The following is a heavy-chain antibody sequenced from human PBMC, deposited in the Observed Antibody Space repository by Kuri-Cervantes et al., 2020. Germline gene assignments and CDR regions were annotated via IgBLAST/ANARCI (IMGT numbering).Heavy chain of an antibody. CDR2: ISYDGSNK. V-gene: IGHV3-30-3*01. CDR3: ARDLDWAFDY. J-gene: IGHJ4*02. CDR1: GFTFSSYA. Sequence: GESLKISCAASGFTFSSYAMHWVRQAPGKGLEWVAVISYDGSNKYYADSVKGRFTISRDNAKNSLYLQMSSLRDEDTAVYYCARDLDWAFDYWGQGSLVTASS. D-gene: IGHD3/OR15-3a*01.